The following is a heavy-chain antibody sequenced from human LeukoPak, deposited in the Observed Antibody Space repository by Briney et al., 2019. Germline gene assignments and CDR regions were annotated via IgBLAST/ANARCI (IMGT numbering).Heavy chain of an antibody. D-gene: IGHD3-9*01. V-gene: IGHV3-23*01. CDR1: GFTFTSNA. CDR3: AKGPQSPRDAVTGYRKPHHLDY. Sequence: GGSLRLSCAASGFTFTSNAITWVRQTPGKGLEWVATITNLGGSAFYADSVNGRLTISRDNTKNTVSLLMNSLRAEDTATYYCAKGPQSPRDAVTGYRKPHHLDYWGQGTQVIVSS. J-gene: IGHJ4*02. CDR2: ITNLGGSA.